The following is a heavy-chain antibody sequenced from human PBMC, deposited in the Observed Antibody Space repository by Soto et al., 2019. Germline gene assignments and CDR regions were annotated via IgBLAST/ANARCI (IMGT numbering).Heavy chain of an antibody. Sequence: PWGSLRLSCAVCGFTFTNYALGWVRQAPGKGLECVSSISGDGKTAYYTASVTGRFTISRDNSKNTLSLQMNSLRVEDTAVYYCARSGPYYSDYWGRGTLVTVSS. V-gene: IGHV3-23*01. CDR2: ISGDGKTA. J-gene: IGHJ4*02. CDR1: GFTFTNYA. D-gene: IGHD6-25*01. CDR3: ARSGPYYSDY.